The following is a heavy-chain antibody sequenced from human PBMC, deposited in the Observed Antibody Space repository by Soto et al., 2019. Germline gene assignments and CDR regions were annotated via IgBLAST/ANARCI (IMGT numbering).Heavy chain of an antibody. CDR1: GFTLSSRG. CDR2: TSKDGRE. J-gene: IGHJ4*02. CDR3: AKDDGTGL. Sequence: QVQLVESGGGVVQPGTSLRLYWLVSGFTLSSRGIHWVRQAPGKGLEWVAVTSKDGRERYADSVKGRFTISRDNPKNTLYLQLSSLRGEDTAVYFCAKDDGTGLWGQGTLVIVSS. D-gene: IGHD3-16*01. V-gene: IGHV3-30*18.